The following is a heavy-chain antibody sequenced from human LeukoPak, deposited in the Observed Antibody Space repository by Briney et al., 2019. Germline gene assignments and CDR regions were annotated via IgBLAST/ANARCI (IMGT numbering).Heavy chain of an antibody. CDR1: DYSFTNYW. J-gene: IGHJ6*02. D-gene: IGHD3-10*01. Sequence: GESLKISCKGSDYSFTNYWIGWVRQMPGKGLEWMGVIYPDDSDTRYSPSFRGHVTISADKSISTAYLQWSSLQASDTAMYYCARHVHGGYYDGMDVWGQGTPVTVSS. CDR3: ARHVHGGYYDGMDV. V-gene: IGHV5-51*01. CDR2: IYPDDSDT.